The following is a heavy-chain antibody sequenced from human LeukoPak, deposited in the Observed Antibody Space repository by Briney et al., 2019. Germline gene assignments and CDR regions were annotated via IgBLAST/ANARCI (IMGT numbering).Heavy chain of an antibody. D-gene: IGHD3-22*01. CDR3: AKDPPPYYYDSSGYYPDAFDI. Sequence: GGSLRLSCAASGFTFSSYGMSWVRQAPGKGLEWVSAISGSGGSTYYADSVKGRFTISRDNSKNTLYLQMNSLRAEDTAVYYCAKDPPPYYYDSSGYYPDAFDIWGQGTMVTVSS. J-gene: IGHJ3*02. V-gene: IGHV3-23*01. CDR2: ISGSGGST. CDR1: GFTFSSYG.